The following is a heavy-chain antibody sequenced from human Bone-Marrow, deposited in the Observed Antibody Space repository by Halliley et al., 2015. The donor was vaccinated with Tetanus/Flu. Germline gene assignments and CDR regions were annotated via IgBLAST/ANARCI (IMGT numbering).Heavy chain of an antibody. V-gene: IGHV4-59*01. CDR2: VYHNEGT. CDR3: AGASVSVTVVGASDV. CDR1: GGAIGSYY. J-gene: IGHJ3*01. Sequence: LRLSCTVSGGAIGSYYWSWIRQPPGKGLEWIGYVYHNEGTNYNPSLERRVTISLDTSKSQLSLRLTSVTAADTTVYYCAGASVSVTVVGASDVWGQGTMVTVSS. D-gene: IGHD1-26*01.